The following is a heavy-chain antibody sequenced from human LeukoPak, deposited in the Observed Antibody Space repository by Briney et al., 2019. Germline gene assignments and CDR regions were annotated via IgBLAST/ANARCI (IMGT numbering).Heavy chain of an antibody. V-gene: IGHV3-7*01. CDR1: GFTFSSYW. Sequence: GGSLRLSCAASGFTFSSYWMTWVRQAPGKGLEWVANIKQDGSEKYYVDSVKGRFTISRDNAKNSLYLQMNSLRAEDTAVYYCAKVGRGYSGYDGDDYWGQGTLVTVSS. CDR2: IKQDGSEK. J-gene: IGHJ4*02. CDR3: AKVGRGYSGYDGDDY. D-gene: IGHD5-12*01.